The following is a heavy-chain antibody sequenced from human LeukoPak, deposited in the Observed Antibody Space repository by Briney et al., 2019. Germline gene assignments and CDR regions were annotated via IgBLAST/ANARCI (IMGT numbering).Heavy chain of an antibody. J-gene: IGHJ4*02. Sequence: SQTLSLTCTVSGGSISSGGYYWSWIRQHPGKGLEWIVYIYYSGSTYYNPSLKSRVTISVDTSKNQFSLKLTSVTAADTAVYYCARAPYYYDNSGYFRFDYWGQGTLVTVSS. CDR1: GGSISSGGYY. V-gene: IGHV4-31*03. CDR3: ARAPYYYDNSGYFRFDY. CDR2: IYYSGST. D-gene: IGHD3-22*01.